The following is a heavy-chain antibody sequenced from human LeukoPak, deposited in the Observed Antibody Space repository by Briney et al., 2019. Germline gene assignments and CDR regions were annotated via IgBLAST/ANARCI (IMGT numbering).Heavy chain of an antibody. Sequence: GGSLRLSCAASGFTLSSHSMNWVRQAPGQGLEWVSSISRGGSDKFYADSVKHRFTISRDNAKSSLYLQMNSLRAEDTAVYYCTREVSTTNGDLDYWGQGTPVTVSS. D-gene: IGHD4-17*01. CDR2: ISRGGSDK. CDR3: TREVSTTNGDLDY. J-gene: IGHJ4*02. V-gene: IGHV3-21*01. CDR1: GFTLSSHS.